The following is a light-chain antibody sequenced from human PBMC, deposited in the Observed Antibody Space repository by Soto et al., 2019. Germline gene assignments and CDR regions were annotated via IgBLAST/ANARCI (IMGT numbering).Light chain of an antibody. V-gene: IGKV3-20*01. CDR1: QSVNNNY. CDR2: DAS. Sequence: IVLTQSPGTLSLSAGERATLSCRAGQSVNNNYLAWYQQNPGQAPSLIIYDASSRATGTPGRFSGSGSGTDFTLTISRLEPEDFAVYYCQQYGNTPRTFGQGTKVDI. CDR3: QQYGNTPRT. J-gene: IGKJ1*01.